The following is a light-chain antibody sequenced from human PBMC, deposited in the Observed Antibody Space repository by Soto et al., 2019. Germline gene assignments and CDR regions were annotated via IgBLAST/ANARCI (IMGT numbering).Light chain of an antibody. CDR2: GAS. CDR3: DQDGSSSPT. V-gene: IGKV3-20*01. Sequence: EIVLTQSPGTLSLSPGERATLSCRASQSVSSSFLAWYQQKPGRAPRLLIYGASSRATGITDRFSGSGSGIAFSITISRPEPEDFGVYYCDQDGSSSPTFGQGTKVEIK. CDR1: QSVSSSF. J-gene: IGKJ1*01.